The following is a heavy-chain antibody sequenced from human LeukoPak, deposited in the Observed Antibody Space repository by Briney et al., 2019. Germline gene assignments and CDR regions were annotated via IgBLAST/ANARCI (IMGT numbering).Heavy chain of an antibody. CDR3: AKQDYGASGPGGY. V-gene: IGHV3-30*04. D-gene: IGHD4-17*01. Sequence: PGRSLRLSCAASGFTFSSYVMHWVRQAPGKGLEWVAIISYDGSNEYYADSVKGRFTISRDNSKNTMYLQMSSLRAEDTAVYYCAKQDYGASGPGGYWGQGTLVTVSS. CDR1: GFTFSSYV. J-gene: IGHJ4*02. CDR2: ISYDGSNE.